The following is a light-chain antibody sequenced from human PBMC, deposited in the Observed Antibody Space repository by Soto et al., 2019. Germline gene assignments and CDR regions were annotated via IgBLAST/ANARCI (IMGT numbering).Light chain of an antibody. J-gene: IGKJ5*01. CDR3: RQRSNWPPIT. CDR1: QSVHNY. Sequence: EVVFPKSPTTLSLSPGDRAALSCKPSQSVHNYLAWYQQKPGQAPRLLIYGASTRAAGIPARFSGSGSGTDFTLTISSLEPEDFAFYYCRQRSNWPPITSGQGARLEIK. CDR2: GAS. V-gene: IGKV3-11*01.